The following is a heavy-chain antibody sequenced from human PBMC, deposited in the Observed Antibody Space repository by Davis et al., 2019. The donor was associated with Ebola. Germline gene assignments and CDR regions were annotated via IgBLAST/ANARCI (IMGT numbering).Heavy chain of an antibody. CDR2: IIVATGES. J-gene: IGHJ4*02. CDR1: RFRFSNSA. D-gene: IGHD3-22*01. V-gene: IGHV1-58*01. CDR3: AAEDYNDGTCCSFDY. Sequence: SVKVSCKTSRFRFSNSAVQWVRQAPGERLEWIGWIIVATGESKYAQNLQGRLTITSDTSTDTAYIYLNNLTTEDTAVYYCAAEDYNDGTCCSFDYWGQGTLVTVSS.